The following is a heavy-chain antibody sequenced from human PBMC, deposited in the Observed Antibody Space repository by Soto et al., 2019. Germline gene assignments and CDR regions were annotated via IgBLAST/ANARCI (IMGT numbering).Heavy chain of an antibody. CDR1: GGTFSSYT. CDR2: IIPILGIA. D-gene: IGHD5-12*01. Sequence: QVQLVQSGAEVKKSGSSVKVSCKASGGTFSSYTISWVRQAPGQGLEWMGRIIPILGIANYVQKFQGRVTITADKSTSTAYMELSSLRSEDTAVYYCALGSFNFGSRDGYNYVDYWGQGTLVTVSS. V-gene: IGHV1-69*02. J-gene: IGHJ4*02. CDR3: ALGSFNFGSRDGYNYVDY.